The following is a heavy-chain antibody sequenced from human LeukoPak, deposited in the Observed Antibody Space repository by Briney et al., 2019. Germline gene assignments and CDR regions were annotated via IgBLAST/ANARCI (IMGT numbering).Heavy chain of an antibody. CDR3: ARDSTFYDSSGYLDYGMDV. J-gene: IGHJ6*02. V-gene: IGHV4-59*01. CDR2: IYYSGST. Sequence: SETLSLTCTVSGGSISSNYWSWIRQPPGKGLEWIGCIYYSGSTNYNPSLKSRVTISVDTSKNQFSLKLSSVTAADTAVYYCARDSTFYDSSGYLDYGMDVWGQGTTVTVSS. CDR1: GGSISSNY. D-gene: IGHD3-22*01.